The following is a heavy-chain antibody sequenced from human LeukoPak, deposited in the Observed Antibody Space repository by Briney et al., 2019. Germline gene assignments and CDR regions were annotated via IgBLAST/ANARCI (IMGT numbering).Heavy chain of an antibody. V-gene: IGHV4-39*07. J-gene: IGHJ4*02. CDR2: IYYSGST. Sequence: SETLSLTCTVSGGSISSSSYYWGWIRQPPGKGLEWIGSIYYSGSTYYNPSLKSRVTISVDTSKNQFSLKLSSVTAADTAVYYCAREYLGTWLYYFDYWGQGTLVTVSS. CDR1: GGSISSSSYY. D-gene: IGHD1-14*01. CDR3: AREYLGTWLYYFDY.